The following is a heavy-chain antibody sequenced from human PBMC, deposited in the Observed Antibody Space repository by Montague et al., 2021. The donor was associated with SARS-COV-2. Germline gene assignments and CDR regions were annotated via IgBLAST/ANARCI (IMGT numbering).Heavy chain of an antibody. CDR3: ATDHRGMAMAGKAYYYYYMDV. CDR2: ISTSGSS. D-gene: IGHD6-19*01. CDR1: GASISSSNDY. V-gene: IGHV4-61*09. J-gene: IGHJ6*03. Sequence: TLSLTCSVSGASISSSNDYWTWIRQPAGKGLEWIGHISTSGSSSYNLSLKSRVTIIPGTSKLQFSLELTSVTAAATAVYYCATDHRGMAMAGKAYYYYYMDVWGKGTTVTVSS.